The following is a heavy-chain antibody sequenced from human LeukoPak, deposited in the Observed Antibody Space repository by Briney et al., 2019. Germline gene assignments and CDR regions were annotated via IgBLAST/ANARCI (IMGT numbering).Heavy chain of an antibody. D-gene: IGHD6-13*01. Sequence: PGGSLRLPCAASGFTFSSYSMNWVRQAPGKGLEWVSSISSSSSYIYYADSVKGRFTISRDNAKNSLYLQMNSLRAEDTAVYYCARDKSGIAAAGTGYYYGMDVWGKGTTVTVSS. CDR1: GFTFSSYS. CDR2: ISSSSSYI. J-gene: IGHJ6*04. V-gene: IGHV3-21*01. CDR3: ARDKSGIAAAGTGYYYGMDV.